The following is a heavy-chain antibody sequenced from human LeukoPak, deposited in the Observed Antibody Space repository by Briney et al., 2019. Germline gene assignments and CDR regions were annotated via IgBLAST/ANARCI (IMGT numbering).Heavy chain of an antibody. CDR3: ARYYGSGNNFDY. Sequence: PSETLSLACTVSGGSISSSSYYWGWIRQPPGKGLEWIGSIYYSGSTYYNPSLKSRVTISVDTSKNQFSLKLSSVTAADTAVYYCARYYGSGNNFDYWGQGTLVTVSS. D-gene: IGHD3-10*01. CDR1: GGSISSSSYY. CDR2: IYYSGST. V-gene: IGHV4-39*07. J-gene: IGHJ4*02.